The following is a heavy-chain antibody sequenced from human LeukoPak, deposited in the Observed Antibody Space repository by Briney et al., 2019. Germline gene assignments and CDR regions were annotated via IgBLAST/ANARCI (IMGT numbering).Heavy chain of an antibody. CDR3: ARDPLSTNDFDI. CDR1: GGSITNSY. Sequence: SETLSLTCTVSGGSITNSYWNWIRQSPGKGLEWIGYINYSGSTNYNPSLKSRVTISVDTSKNQFSLELSSVTAADTAVYFCARDPLSTNDFDIWGQGTMVTVSS. D-gene: IGHD1-1*01. V-gene: IGHV4-59*01. J-gene: IGHJ3*02. CDR2: INYSGST.